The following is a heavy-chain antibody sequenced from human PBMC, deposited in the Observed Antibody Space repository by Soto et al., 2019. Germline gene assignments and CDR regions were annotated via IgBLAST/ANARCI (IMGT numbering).Heavy chain of an antibody. J-gene: IGHJ5*02. CDR1: GGSTSSYY. Sequence: SETLSLTCTVSGGSTSSYYWSWIRQPPGKGLEWIGYIYYSGSTNYNPSLKSRVTISVDTSKNQFSLKLSSVTAADTAVYYCAREADDYIWGSYRYGNRGWFDPWGQGTLVTVSS. CDR3: AREADDYIWGSYRYGNRGWFDP. D-gene: IGHD3-16*02. V-gene: IGHV4-59*01. CDR2: IYYSGST.